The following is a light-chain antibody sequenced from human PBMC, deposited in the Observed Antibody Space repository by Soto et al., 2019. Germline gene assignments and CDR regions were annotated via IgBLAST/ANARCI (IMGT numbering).Light chain of an antibody. V-gene: IGKV3-20*01. CDR2: GAS. CDR3: QQYTGPPTT. CDR1: QTVSSNY. Sequence: EIILTQSPDTLSLSPVERATLSGRASQTVSSNYLAWCQQRPGQAPRLLIYGASTRAAGIPDRFSCSGSGTDFTLTITRLEPEDSAVYFCQQYTGPPTTFGQGTRLEIK. J-gene: IGKJ5*01.